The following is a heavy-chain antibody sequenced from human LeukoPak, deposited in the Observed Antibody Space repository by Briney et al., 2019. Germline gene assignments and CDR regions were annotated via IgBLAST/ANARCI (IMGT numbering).Heavy chain of an antibody. CDR3: ATIIRDYRSRGVSDS. CDR2: IYYSGST. V-gene: IGHV4-59*01. Sequence: SETLSLTCTVSGGSISSYYWSWIRQPPGKGPEWIGYIYYSGSTNYKSSLKSRVTISVDTSKNQFSLKLNSVTAADTAVYYCATIIRDYRSRGVSDSWGQGTLVIVSS. D-gene: IGHD6-13*01. CDR1: GGSISSYY. J-gene: IGHJ4*02.